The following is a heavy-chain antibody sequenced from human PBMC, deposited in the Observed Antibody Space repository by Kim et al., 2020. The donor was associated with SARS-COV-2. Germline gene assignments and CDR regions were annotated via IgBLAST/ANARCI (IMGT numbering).Heavy chain of an antibody. Sequence: SETLSLTCTVSGVSISSYYWSWIRQPPGKGLEWIGYIYYSGNTNYNPSLMSRVTISVDTSKNQFSLALSSVTATDTAVYYCARDSAGSGYPDYRGQGTL. CDR1: GVSISSYY. CDR2: IYYSGNT. D-gene: IGHD3-3*01. CDR3: ARDSAGSGYPDY. V-gene: IGHV4-59*13. J-gene: IGHJ4*02.